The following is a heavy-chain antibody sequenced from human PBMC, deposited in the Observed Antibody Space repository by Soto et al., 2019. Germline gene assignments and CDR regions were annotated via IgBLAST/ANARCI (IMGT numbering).Heavy chain of an antibody. CDR3: ATVWVVQVDV. D-gene: IGHD2-15*01. Sequence: QVQLVQSGAEVKKPGASVKVSCKVSGYTLIELSMHWVRQSPGKGLEWMGGFDPEDGVTIYAQKFQGRVTMTQDTSTDTAYMEVTGLTSEDTAVYYCATVWVVQVDVWGQGTTVTVSS. J-gene: IGHJ6*02. V-gene: IGHV1-24*01. CDR2: FDPEDGVT. CDR1: GYTLIELS.